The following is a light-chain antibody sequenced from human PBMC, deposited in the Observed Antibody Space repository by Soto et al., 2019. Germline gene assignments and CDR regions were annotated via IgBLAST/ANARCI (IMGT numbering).Light chain of an antibody. Sequence: DIQMTQSPSSVSASIGDRVTVTCRASQGISNCLAWYQQKPGKAPKFLISAASSLQSGVPSRLSGSGSGTDFTLTISSLQPEDFATYYCQQAYSFPITFGQGTRLEMK. V-gene: IGKV1-12*01. CDR2: AAS. CDR1: QGISNC. J-gene: IGKJ5*01. CDR3: QQAYSFPIT.